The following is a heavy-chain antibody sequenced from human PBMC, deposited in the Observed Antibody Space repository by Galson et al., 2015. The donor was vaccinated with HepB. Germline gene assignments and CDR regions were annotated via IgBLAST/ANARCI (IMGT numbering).Heavy chain of an antibody. D-gene: IGHD3-10*01. V-gene: IGHV1-2*04. CDR2: INPNSGGT. J-gene: IGHJ3*02. Sequence: SVKVSCKASGYTFTGYYMHWVRQAPGQGLEWMGWINPNSGGTNYAQKFQGWVTMTRDTSISTAYMELSRLRSDDTAVYYCARGGVNPRGTFDIWGQGTMVTVSS. CDR1: GYTFTGYY. CDR3: ARGGVNPRGTFDI.